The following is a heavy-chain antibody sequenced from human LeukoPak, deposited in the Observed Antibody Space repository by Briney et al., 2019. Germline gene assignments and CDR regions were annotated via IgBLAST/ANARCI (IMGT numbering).Heavy chain of an antibody. CDR3: ARGLSSGWVDY. CDR2: IIHTGKT. J-gene: IGHJ4*02. Sequence: PSETLSLTCAVNGGSFSGFYWTWIRQSPGGGLEWIGEIIHTGKTNYKPSLSGRVTISLDTSKHQFSLKLSSVTAADTAVYYCARGLSSGWVDYWGQGTLVTVSS. CDR1: GGSFSGFY. V-gene: IGHV4-34*01. D-gene: IGHD6-19*01.